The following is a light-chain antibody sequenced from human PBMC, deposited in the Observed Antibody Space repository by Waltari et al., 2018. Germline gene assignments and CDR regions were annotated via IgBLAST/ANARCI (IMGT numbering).Light chain of an antibody. CDR2: GAS. V-gene: IGKV3-20*01. CDR3: QRNDRLPVT. Sequence: EIVLTQSPGTLSLSPGERATLPCRARQSVGRALIWYQQKPGQAPRFLIYGASTRATVIPDRFSGSGFGTDFSLTISRLEPEDFAVYYCQRNDRLPVTFGQGTKVEIK. J-gene: IGKJ1*01. CDR1: QSVGRA.